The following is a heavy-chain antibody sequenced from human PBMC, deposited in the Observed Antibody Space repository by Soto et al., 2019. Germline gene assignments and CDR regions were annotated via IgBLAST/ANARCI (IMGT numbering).Heavy chain of an antibody. CDR2: INHSGST. CDR1: GGSFSGYY. CDR3: ARTSKFDS. Sequence: QVQLQQWGAGLLKPSESLSLTCAVYGGSFSGYYWSWIRQPPGKGLEWIGEINHSGSTNYNPSLKSRVTMPIDTCKNQFSLKLSSVTAADTAVYYCARTSKFDSWGQGTLVTVSS. V-gene: IGHV4-34*01. J-gene: IGHJ4*02. D-gene: IGHD6-6*01.